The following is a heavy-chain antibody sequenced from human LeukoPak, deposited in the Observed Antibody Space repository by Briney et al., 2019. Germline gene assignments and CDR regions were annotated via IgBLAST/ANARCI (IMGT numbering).Heavy chain of an antibody. CDR3: ASGYDYVWGSPDY. CDR1: GGSFSGYY. Sequence: SETLSLTCAVDGGSFSGYYWSWIRQPPGKGLEWIGEINHSGSTNYNPSLKSRVTISVDTSKNQFSLKLSSVTAADTAVCYCASGYDYVWGSPDYWGQGTLVTVSS. J-gene: IGHJ4*02. D-gene: IGHD3-16*01. CDR2: INHSGST. V-gene: IGHV4-34*01.